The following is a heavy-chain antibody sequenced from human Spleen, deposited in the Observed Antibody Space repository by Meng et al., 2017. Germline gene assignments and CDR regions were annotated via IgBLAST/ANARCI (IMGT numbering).Heavy chain of an antibody. J-gene: IGHJ6*02. D-gene: IGHD6-19*01. Sequence: GESLKISCAASGFTFSSYWMHWVRQAPGKGLVWVSRINSDGSSTSYADSVKGRFTISRDNAKNTLYLQMNSLRAEDTAVYYCARDCGSGWYYNYYYGMGVWGQGTTVTVSS. V-gene: IGHV3-74*01. CDR1: GFTFSSYW. CDR3: ARDCGSGWYYNYYYGMGV. CDR2: INSDGSST.